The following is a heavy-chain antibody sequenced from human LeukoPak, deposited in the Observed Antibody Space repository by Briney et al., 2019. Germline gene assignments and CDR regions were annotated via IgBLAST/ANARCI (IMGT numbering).Heavy chain of an antibody. CDR3: ARDNFQHGGDNYGSHYFDY. V-gene: IGHV3-30*04. Sequence: PGRSLRLSCVASGFTFSSYSMHWVRQAPGKGLGWVAVMSHDGINKYCADSVKGRFTISRDISKDTLYLQMNSLRAEDTAVYYCARDNFQHGGDNYGSHYFDYWGQGTLVAVSS. CDR2: MSHDGINK. D-gene: IGHD5-18*01. J-gene: IGHJ4*02. CDR1: GFTFSSYS.